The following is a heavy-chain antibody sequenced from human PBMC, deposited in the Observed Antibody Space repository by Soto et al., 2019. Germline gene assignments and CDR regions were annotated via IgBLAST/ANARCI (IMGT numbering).Heavy chain of an antibody. J-gene: IGHJ4*02. V-gene: IGHV4-61*02. D-gene: IGHD6-6*01. Sequence: SQTLSLTCTVSGGSISSGSYYWSWIRQPAGKGLEWIGRIYTSGSTNYNPSLKSRVTMSVDTSKNQFSLKLSSVTAADTAVYYCARVMEQLALDYWGQGTLVTVSS. CDR1: GGSISSGSYY. CDR2: IYTSGST. CDR3: ARVMEQLALDY.